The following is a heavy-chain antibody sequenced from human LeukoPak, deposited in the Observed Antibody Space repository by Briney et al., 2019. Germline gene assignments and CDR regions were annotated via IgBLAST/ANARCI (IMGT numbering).Heavy chain of an antibody. Sequence: GASVKVSCKASGYTFTSYGISWVRQAPGQGLEWMGWISAYNGNTNYAQKLQGRVTMTTDTSTSTAYMELRSLRSDDTAVYYCARDPGIVHLYYCYYGMDVWGQGTTVTVSS. CDR1: GYTFTSYG. CDR2: ISAYNGNT. V-gene: IGHV1-18*01. J-gene: IGHJ6*02. CDR3: ARDPGIVHLYYCYYGMDV. D-gene: IGHD2-8*01.